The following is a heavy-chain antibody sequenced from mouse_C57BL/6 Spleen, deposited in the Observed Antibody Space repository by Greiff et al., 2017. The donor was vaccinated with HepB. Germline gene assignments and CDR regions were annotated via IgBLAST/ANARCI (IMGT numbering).Heavy chain of an antibody. CDR1: GYTFTNYW. CDR2: IYPGGGYT. CDR3: ARGDYYGSSYDWYFDV. V-gene: IGHV1-63*01. Sequence: ESGAELVRPGTSVKMSCKASGYTFTNYWIGWAKQRPGHGLEWIGDIYPGGGYTNYNEKFKGKATLTADKSSSTAYMQFSSLTSEDSAIYYCARGDYYGSSYDWYFDVWGTGTTVTVSS. D-gene: IGHD1-1*01. J-gene: IGHJ1*03.